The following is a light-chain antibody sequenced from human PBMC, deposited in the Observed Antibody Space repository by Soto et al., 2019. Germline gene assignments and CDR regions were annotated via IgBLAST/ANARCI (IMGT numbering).Light chain of an antibody. CDR3: QQYNSYWT. Sequence: DIQMTQSPSTLSASVGDRVTITCRASHSITSWLAWYQQKPGKAPNLLIYKASTLEGGVPSRFSGSGSGTEFTLTISSLQPDDFVSYYCQQYNSYWTFGQGTKVEIK. V-gene: IGKV1-5*03. J-gene: IGKJ1*01. CDR2: KAS. CDR1: HSITSW.